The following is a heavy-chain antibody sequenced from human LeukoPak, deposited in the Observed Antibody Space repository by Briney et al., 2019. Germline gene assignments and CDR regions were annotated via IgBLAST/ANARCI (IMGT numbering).Heavy chain of an antibody. CDR2: ISGSGGST. CDR3: ARDKGYYDSSGYYPYYYYYGMDV. Sequence: GGSLRLSCAASGFIFSSYAMSWVRQAPGKGLEWVSAISGSGGSTYYADSVKGRFTISRDNSKNTLYLQVNSLRAEDTAVYYCARDKGYYDSSGYYPYYYYYGMDVWGQGTTVTVSS. V-gene: IGHV3-23*01. J-gene: IGHJ6*02. D-gene: IGHD3-22*01. CDR1: GFIFSSYA.